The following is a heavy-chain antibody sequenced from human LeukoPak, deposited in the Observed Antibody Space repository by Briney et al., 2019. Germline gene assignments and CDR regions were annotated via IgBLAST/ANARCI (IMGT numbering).Heavy chain of an antibody. Sequence: SVKVSCKASGGTFSSYAISWVRQAPGQGLEWMGGIIPIFGTANYALKFQGRVTITTDESTSTAYMELSSLRSEDTAVYYCARLGMTTVTRSYYYYMDVWGKGTTVTVSS. J-gene: IGHJ6*03. D-gene: IGHD4-11*01. CDR2: IIPIFGTA. CDR3: ARLGMTTVTRSYYYYMDV. CDR1: GGTFSSYA. V-gene: IGHV1-69*05.